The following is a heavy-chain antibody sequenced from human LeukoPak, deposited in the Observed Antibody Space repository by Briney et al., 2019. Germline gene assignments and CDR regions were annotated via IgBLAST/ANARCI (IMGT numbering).Heavy chain of an antibody. D-gene: IGHD3-22*01. CDR2: ITGSSTYI. CDR3: ARDLYYDASGFYPPDY. V-gene: IGHV3-21*01. J-gene: IGHJ4*02. CDR1: GFTFSAYS. Sequence: PGGSLRLSCAASGFTFSAYSINWVRQAPGKGLEWVSSITGSSTYIYYADSVRGRFTISRANAKSSLYLQMNSLRAEDTAVYYCARDLYYDASGFYPPDYWGQGTLVTVSS.